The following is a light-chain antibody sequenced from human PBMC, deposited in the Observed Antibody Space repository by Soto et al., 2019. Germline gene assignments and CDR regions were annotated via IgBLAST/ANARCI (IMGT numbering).Light chain of an antibody. V-gene: IGKV3-11*01. CDR2: DAS. CDR3: QQRSNLPLT. J-gene: IGKJ4*01. CDR1: QSVSSY. Sequence: EIVLTQSPATLSLSPGERATLSCRASQSVSSYLACYQQKPGQAPRLLIYDASNRATGIPARFSGSGSGTDFTLTSSSLEPEDFAVYYCQQRSNLPLTFGGGTKVEIK.